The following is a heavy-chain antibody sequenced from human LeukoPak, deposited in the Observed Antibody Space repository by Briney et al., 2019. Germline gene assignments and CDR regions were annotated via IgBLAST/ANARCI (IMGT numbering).Heavy chain of an antibody. D-gene: IGHD1-1*01. J-gene: IGHJ4*02. CDR2: IYYTGST. CDR1: GCSISDYY. Sequence: SETLSLTCTVSGCSISDYYWSWIRQPPGKRLEWIGYIYYTGSTNYNPSLKSRVTISVDTSKNQFSLKLTSVTAADTAVYYCARVGNWNDLDYWGQGTLVNVSS. V-gene: IGHV4-59*01. CDR3: ARVGNWNDLDY.